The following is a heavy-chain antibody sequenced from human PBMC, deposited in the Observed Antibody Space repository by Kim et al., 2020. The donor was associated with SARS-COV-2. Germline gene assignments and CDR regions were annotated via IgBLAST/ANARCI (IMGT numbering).Heavy chain of an antibody. V-gene: IGHV5-51*01. D-gene: IGHD5-18*01. Sequence: PSFQGQVTISANKSISTAYLQWSSLKASDTAMYYCARSALDTAPPDAFDIWGQGTMVTVSS. J-gene: IGHJ3*02. CDR3: ARSALDTAPPDAFDI.